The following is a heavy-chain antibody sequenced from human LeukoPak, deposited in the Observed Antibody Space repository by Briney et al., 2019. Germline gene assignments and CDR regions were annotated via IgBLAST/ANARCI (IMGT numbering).Heavy chain of an antibody. V-gene: IGHV3-9*03. J-gene: IGHJ5*02. CDR2: ISWNSGSM. Sequence: SLRLSCAASGFTFDDYAMHWVRQAPGKGLEWFSGISWNSGSMGYADSVKGRFTISRDNAKNFLYLQMNSLRAEDMALYYCAKGGSSGWSGSNWFDPWGQGTLVTASS. CDR1: GFTFDDYA. D-gene: IGHD6-19*01. CDR3: AKGGSSGWSGSNWFDP.